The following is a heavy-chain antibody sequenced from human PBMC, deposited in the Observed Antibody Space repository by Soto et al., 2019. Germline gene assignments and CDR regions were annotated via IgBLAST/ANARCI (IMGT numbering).Heavy chain of an antibody. V-gene: IGHV3-30*18. CDR2: ISYDGSNK. CDR1: GFTFSSYG. J-gene: IGHJ4*02. Sequence: QVQLVESGGGVVQPGRSLRLSCAASGFTFSSYGMHWVRQAPGKGLEWVAVISYDGSNKYYADSVKGRFTISRDNSKDTLYLQMNSLRAEDTAVYYCAQVYYYDSSGYLIDYWGQGTLVTVSS. CDR3: AQVYYYDSSGYLIDY. D-gene: IGHD3-22*01.